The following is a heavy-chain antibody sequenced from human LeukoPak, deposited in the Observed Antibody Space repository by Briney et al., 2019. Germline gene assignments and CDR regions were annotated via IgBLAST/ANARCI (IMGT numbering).Heavy chain of an antibody. CDR3: ARDWNYYGIFDY. CDR1: GFTFSSYA. CDR2: ISYDGSDK. D-gene: IGHD3-10*01. J-gene: IGHJ4*02. Sequence: GGSLRLSCAASGFTFSSYAMHWVRQAPGKGLEWVAVISYDGSDKYYADSVKGRFTISRDNSKNTLYLQVNSLRAEDTAVYYCARDWNYYGIFDYWGQGTLVTVSS. V-gene: IGHV3-30*04.